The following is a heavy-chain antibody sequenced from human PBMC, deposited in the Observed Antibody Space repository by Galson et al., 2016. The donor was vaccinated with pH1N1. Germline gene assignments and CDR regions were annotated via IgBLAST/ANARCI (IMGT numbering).Heavy chain of an antibody. J-gene: IGHJ4*02. V-gene: IGHV3-7*03. CDR2: VNEEGIEE. CDR1: GFNFSNHW. D-gene: IGHD2-8*01. CDR3: ARVQVSAFFSMDH. Sequence: LRLSCAGSGFNFSNHWMAWVRQAPGKGLEWVAHVNEEGIEENYIDSVTGRFIITRDNAKKSVFLQMYSLRGDDTAGYYCARVQVSAFFSMDHWGQGALVTVSS.